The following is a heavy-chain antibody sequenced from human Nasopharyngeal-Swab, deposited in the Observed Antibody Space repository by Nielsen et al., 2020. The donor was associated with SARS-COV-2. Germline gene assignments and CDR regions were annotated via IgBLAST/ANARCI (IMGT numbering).Heavy chain of an antibody. D-gene: IGHD6-13*01. V-gene: IGHV1-69*04. J-gene: IGHJ6*02. Sequence: SVKVSCKASGGTFISYAISWVRQAPGQGLEWMGRIIPILGIANYAQKFQGRVTITADKSTSTAYMELSSLRSEDTAVYYCAREQNPHSSSWYYYGMDVWGQGTTVTVSS. CDR1: GGTFISYA. CDR2: IIPILGIA. CDR3: AREQNPHSSSWYYYGMDV.